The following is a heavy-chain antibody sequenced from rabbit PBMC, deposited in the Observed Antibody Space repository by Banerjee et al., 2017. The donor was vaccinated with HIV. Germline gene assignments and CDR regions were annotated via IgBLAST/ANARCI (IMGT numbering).Heavy chain of an antibody. Sequence: QSLEESGGDLVKPGASLTLTCTASGFSFSSYYMCWVRQAPGKGLEWIACIYADSGGSTYYASWAKGRFTISKTSSTTVTLQMTSLTAADTATYFCARSYADYGYATDFNLWGPGTLVTVS. CDR2: IYADSGGST. CDR1: GFSFSSYY. CDR3: ARSYADYGYATDFNL. V-gene: IGHV1S40*01. J-gene: IGHJ4*01. D-gene: IGHD6-1*01.